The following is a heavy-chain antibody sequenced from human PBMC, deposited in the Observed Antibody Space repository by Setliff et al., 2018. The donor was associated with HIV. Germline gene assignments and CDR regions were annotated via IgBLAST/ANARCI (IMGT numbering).Heavy chain of an antibody. Sequence: SETLSLTCTVSGDSISASGPGYYWGWVRQPPGGGLEWIGSVYYSGSTYYNPSLKTRVTISVDTSKNQFSLKLSSVTAADTAVYYCASLTTDRFLEWLFVYWGQGTLVTVSS. D-gene: IGHD3-3*01. CDR1: GDSISASGPGYY. CDR2: VYYSGST. V-gene: IGHV4-39*01. J-gene: IGHJ4*02. CDR3: ASLTTDRFLEWLFVY.